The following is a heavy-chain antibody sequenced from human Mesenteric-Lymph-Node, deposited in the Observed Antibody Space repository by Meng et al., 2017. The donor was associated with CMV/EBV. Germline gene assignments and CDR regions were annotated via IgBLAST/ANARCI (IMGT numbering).Heavy chain of an antibody. CDR2: IDHSGNT. Sequence: FINYYGTWIRQSPGKGLEWIGEIDHSGNTDYNPSLKSRVTISIDTSKNQFFLKLNSVTAADTAVYYCARGRRGLGIYRYPDTKCFQYWGQGTLVTVSS. V-gene: IGHV4-34*01. CDR3: ARGRRGLGIYRYPDTKCFQY. CDR1: FINYY. D-gene: IGHD5-18*01. J-gene: IGHJ1*01.